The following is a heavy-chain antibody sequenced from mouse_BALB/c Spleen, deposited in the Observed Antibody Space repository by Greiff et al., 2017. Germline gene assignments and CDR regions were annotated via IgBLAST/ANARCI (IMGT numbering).Heavy chain of an antibody. Sequence: VKLVESGPGLVAPSQSLSITCTVSGFSLTSYGVHWVRQPPGKGLEWLGVIWAGGSTNYNSALMSRLSISKDNSKSQVFLKMNSLQTDDTAMYYCARHYYGHYAMDYWGQGTSVTVSS. J-gene: IGHJ4*01. D-gene: IGHD1-2*01. V-gene: IGHV2-9*02. CDR1: GFSLTSYG. CDR3: ARHYYGHYAMDY. CDR2: IWAGGST.